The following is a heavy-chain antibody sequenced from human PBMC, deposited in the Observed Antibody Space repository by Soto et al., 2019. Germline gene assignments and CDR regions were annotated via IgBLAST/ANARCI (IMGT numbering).Heavy chain of an antibody. CDR1: GASISSGGNY. CDR3: ARALDDYSDNSGYYLDF. D-gene: IGHD3-22*01. J-gene: IGHJ4*02. CDR2: IHYSGTT. V-gene: IGHV4-31*03. Sequence: PSETLSLTCTVSGASISSGGNYWSWIRQHPGKGLEWIGYIHYSGTTSYNPSLESRVTISGDTSKNHFSLKLRSVTAADTAVYYCARALDDYSDNSGYYLDFWGQGTLVTVSS.